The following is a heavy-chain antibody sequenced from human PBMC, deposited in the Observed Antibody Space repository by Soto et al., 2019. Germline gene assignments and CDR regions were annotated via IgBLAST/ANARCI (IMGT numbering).Heavy chain of an antibody. V-gene: IGHV1-2*02. CDR2: INPNSGGT. CDR3: ARVHPIYYDSSGYYLDY. J-gene: IGHJ4*02. Sequence: GASVKVSCKASGYTFTGYYMHWVRQAPGQGLEWMGWINPNSGGTNYAQKFQGRVTMTRDTSISTAYMELSRLRSDDTAVYYCARVHPIYYDSSGYYLDYWGQGTLVTVPS. CDR1: GYTFTGYY. D-gene: IGHD3-22*01.